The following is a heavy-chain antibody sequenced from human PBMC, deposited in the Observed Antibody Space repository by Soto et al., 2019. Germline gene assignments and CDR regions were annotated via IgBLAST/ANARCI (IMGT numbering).Heavy chain of an antibody. V-gene: IGHV5-10-1*03. D-gene: IGHD5-18*01. CDR1: GYSFTTYW. CDR3: ARETGTYSNDY. J-gene: IGHJ4*02. Sequence: EVQLVQSGAEVKKPGESLRIACKGSGYSFTTYWINWVRQLPGKGLEWMGRIDPSDSETNFGPSFQGHVTLSVDTSSNTAYLQWSSLKASDTATYYCARETGTYSNDYWCQGTLVSVSS. CDR2: IDPSDSET.